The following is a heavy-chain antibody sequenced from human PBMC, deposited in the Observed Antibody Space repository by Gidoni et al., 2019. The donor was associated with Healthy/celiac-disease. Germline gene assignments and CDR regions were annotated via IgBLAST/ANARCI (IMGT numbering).Heavy chain of an antibody. J-gene: IGHJ4*02. CDR1: GFTFSSYS. CDR3: ARDLSIAAAIVVNDY. D-gene: IGHD6-13*01. V-gene: IGHV3-21*01. CDR2: ISSSSSYI. Sequence: EVQLVESGGGLVQPGGSLRLSCAASGFTFSSYSMNWVRQAPGKGLEWVSSISSSSSYIYYADSVKGRFTISRDNAKNSLYLQMNSLRAEDTAVYYCARDLSIAAAIVVNDYWGQGTLVTVSS.